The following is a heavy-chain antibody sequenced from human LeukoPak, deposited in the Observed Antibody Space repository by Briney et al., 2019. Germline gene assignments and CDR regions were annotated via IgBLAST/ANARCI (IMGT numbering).Heavy chain of an antibody. V-gene: IGHV3-23*01. CDR1: GFTFSSYA. CDR2: ISGSGGST. Sequence: GGSLRLYCTASGFTFSSYAMSWVRHATGQWLQWFSAISGSGGSTYYADSVKGRFTISRDNSKNTLYLQMNSLRAEDTAVYYCARGGREDGYNLKYWGQGTLVTVSS. D-gene: IGHD5-24*01. CDR3: ARGGREDGYNLKY. J-gene: IGHJ4*02.